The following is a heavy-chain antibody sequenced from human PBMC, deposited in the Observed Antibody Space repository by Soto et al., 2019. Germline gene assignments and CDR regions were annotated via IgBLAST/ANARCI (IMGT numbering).Heavy chain of an antibody. Sequence: PSETLSLTCAVYGGSFSGYYWSWIRQPPGKGLEWIGEINHSGSTNYNPSLKSRVTISVDTSKNQFSLKLSSVTAADTAVYYCARGKRAARRGNWFDPRGQGTLVTVSS. CDR3: ARGKRAARRGNWFDP. V-gene: IGHV4-34*01. CDR1: GGSFSGYY. J-gene: IGHJ5*02. D-gene: IGHD6-6*01. CDR2: INHSGST.